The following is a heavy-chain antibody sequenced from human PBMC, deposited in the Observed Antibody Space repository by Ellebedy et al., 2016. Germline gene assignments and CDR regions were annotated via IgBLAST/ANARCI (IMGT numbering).Heavy chain of an antibody. CDR2: ISYDGSNK. CDR3: ARIAVADYYFDY. J-gene: IGHJ4*02. D-gene: IGHD6-19*01. V-gene: IGHV3-30*03. CDR1: GFTFSSYG. Sequence: GESLKISXAASGFTFSSYGMHWVRQAPGKGLEWVAVISYDGSNKYYADSVKGRFTISRDNAKNSLYLQMNSLRAEDTAVYYCARIAVADYYFDYWGQGTLVTVSS.